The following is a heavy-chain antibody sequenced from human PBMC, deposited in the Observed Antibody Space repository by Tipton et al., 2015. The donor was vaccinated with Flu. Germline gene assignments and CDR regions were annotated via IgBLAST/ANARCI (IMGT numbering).Heavy chain of an antibody. J-gene: IGHJ5*02. CDR3: AKAVAARPNWFDP. D-gene: IGHD6-6*01. CDR1: GFTFSSYA. Sequence: SLRLSCAASGFTFSSYAMSWVRQAPGKGLEWVSAISGSGGSTYYADSVKGRFTISRDNSKSTLYLQMSSLRAEDTAVYYCAKAVAARPNWFDPWGQGTLVTVSS. CDR2: ISGSGGST. V-gene: IGHV3-23*01.